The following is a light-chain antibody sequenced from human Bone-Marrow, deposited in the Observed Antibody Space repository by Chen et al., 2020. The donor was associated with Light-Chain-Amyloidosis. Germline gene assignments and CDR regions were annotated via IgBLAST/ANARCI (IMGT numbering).Light chain of an antibody. V-gene: IGLV3-25*03. CDR2: RDT. Sequence: SYELTQPPSVSVSPGQTARITCSGDDLPTKYAYWYQQKPGQAPVLVIHRDTERPSGISERFSGSSSGTTATLTISGVQAEDEADYHCPSADSSGTYEVIFGGVTKLTVL. J-gene: IGLJ2*01. CDR3: PSADSSGTYEVI. CDR1: DLPTKY.